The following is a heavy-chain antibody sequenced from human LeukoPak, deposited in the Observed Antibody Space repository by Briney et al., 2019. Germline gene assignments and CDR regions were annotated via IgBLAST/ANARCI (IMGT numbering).Heavy chain of an antibody. CDR2: IYYSGST. CDR1: GGSISSYY. J-gene: IGHJ4*02. D-gene: IGHD3-22*01. CDR3: ARGDYYDSSGYFDY. Sequence: SETLSLTCTVSGGSISSYYWSWIRQPPGKGLEWIGYIYYSGSTNYNPSLKSRVAISVDTSKNQFSLKLSSVTAADTAVYYCARGDYYDSSGYFDYWGQGTLVTVSS. V-gene: IGHV4-59*01.